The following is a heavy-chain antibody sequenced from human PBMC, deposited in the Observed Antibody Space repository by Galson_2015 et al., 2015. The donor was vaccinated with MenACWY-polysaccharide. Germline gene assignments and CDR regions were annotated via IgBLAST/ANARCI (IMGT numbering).Heavy chain of an antibody. D-gene: IGHD6-19*01. CDR1: GYTFTSYD. V-gene: IGHV1-8*02. CDR2: MNPNSGNT. CDR3: ARGSAPDGTAVAMVSNDY. Sequence: SVKVSCKASGYTFTSYDINWVRQAPGQGLEWMGWMNPNSGNTGYPQKFQGRVTMTRNTSISTAYMELSSLRSEDTAVYYCARGSAPDGTAVAMVSNDYWGQGTLVTVSS. J-gene: IGHJ4*02.